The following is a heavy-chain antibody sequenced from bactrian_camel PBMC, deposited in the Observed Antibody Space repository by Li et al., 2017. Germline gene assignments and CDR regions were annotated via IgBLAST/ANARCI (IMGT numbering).Heavy chain of an antibody. D-gene: IGHD6*01. CDR2: INSGGSST. V-gene: IGHV3S40*01. Sequence: VQLVESGGGLVQPGGSLRLSCAASGFTFSSYAMSWVRQAPGKGLEWVSAINSGGSSTFYAGSVKGRFTISRDNAKNTMYLQLNSLKTEDMAMYYCAKSSGGGSSYNYWGQGTQVTVS. CDR1: GFTFSSYA. J-gene: IGHJ4*01. CDR3: AKSSGGGSSYNY.